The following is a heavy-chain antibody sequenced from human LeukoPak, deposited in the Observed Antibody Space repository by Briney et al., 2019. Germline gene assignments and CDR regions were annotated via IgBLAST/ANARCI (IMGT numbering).Heavy chain of an antibody. D-gene: IGHD3-3*01. CDR2: ISAYNGNT. V-gene: IGHV1-18*01. CDR1: GYTFTSYD. J-gene: IGHJ4*02. CDR3: ARADYDFWSGKLYYFDY. Sequence: GASVKVSCKASGYTFTSYDINWVRQAPGQGLEWMGWISAYNGNTNYAQKLQGRVTMTTDTSTSTAYMELRSLRSDDTAVYYCARADYDFWSGKLYYFDYWGQGTLVTVSS.